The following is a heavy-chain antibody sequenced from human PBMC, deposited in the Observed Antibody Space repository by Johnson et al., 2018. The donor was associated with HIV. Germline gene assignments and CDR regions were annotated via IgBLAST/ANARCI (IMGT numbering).Heavy chain of an antibody. V-gene: IGHV3-30*18. Sequence: QVQLVESGGGVVQPGTSLRLSCAASGFTFRAYGMPWVRQAPGKGLAWLTLMSYDGSKKYSADSVKGRFTISRDNSKNTLYLRMYSLRPEDTARYFCAKLVGADTSGERDSWGQGTMVTVSS. CDR3: AKLVGADTSGERDS. CDR1: GFTFRAYG. J-gene: IGHJ3*01. D-gene: IGHD1-26*01. CDR2: MSYDGSKK.